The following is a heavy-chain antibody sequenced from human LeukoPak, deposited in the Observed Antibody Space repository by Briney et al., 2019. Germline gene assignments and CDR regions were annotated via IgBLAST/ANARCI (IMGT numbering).Heavy chain of an antibody. V-gene: IGHV1-69*05. J-gene: IGHJ3*02. Sequence: SVKVSCKASGGTFSSYAISWVRQAPGQGLEWMGGIIPIFGTANYAQKFQGRVTITTDESTSTAYMELSSLRSEDTAVYYCAGSRRTRNTDKGIVVVPAAIAAFDIWGQGTMVTVSS. D-gene: IGHD2-2*01. CDR3: AGSRRTRNTDKGIVVVPAAIAAFDI. CDR2: IIPIFGTA. CDR1: GGTFSSYA.